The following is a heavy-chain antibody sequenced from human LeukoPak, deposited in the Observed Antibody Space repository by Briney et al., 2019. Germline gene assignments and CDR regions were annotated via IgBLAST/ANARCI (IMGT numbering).Heavy chain of an antibody. CDR3: ARRVLGYSSSWYWTGYYFDY. CDR2: INHSGST. CDR1: GGSFSGYY. D-gene: IGHD6-13*01. J-gene: IGHJ4*02. Sequence: SETLSLTCAVYGGSFSGYYWSWIRQPPGKGLEWIGEINHSGSTNYNPSLKSRVTISVDTSKNQFSLKLSSVTAADTAVYYCARRVLGYSSSWYWTGYYFDYWGQGTLVTVSS. V-gene: IGHV4-34*01.